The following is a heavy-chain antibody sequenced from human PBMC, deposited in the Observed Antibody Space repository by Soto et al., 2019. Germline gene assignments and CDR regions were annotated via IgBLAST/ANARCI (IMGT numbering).Heavy chain of an antibody. Sequence: GGSLRLSCTASGFTFSSYSMNWVRRAPGKGLEWVSSISSSSSFIYSAGSVKGRFTISRDNAKNSLYLQMNSLRAEDTAVYYCAVGEETGTPYFGNWGQGTLVTVSS. CDR1: GFTFSSYS. J-gene: IGHJ4*02. V-gene: IGHV3-21*01. CDR3: AVGEETGTPYFGN. D-gene: IGHD1-7*01. CDR2: ISSSSSFI.